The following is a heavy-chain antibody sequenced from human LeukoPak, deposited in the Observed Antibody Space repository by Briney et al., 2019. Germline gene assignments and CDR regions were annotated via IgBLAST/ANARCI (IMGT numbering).Heavy chain of an antibody. CDR1: GYTFTSYD. Sequence: ASVKVSCKASGYTFTSYDINWVRQATGQGLEWMGWMNPNSGNTGYAQKFQGRVTMTRNTSISTAYMELSSLRSEDTAAYYCARERVGATINYFDYWGQGTLVTVSS. CDR2: MNPNSGNT. D-gene: IGHD1-26*01. CDR3: ARERVGATINYFDY. J-gene: IGHJ4*02. V-gene: IGHV1-8*01.